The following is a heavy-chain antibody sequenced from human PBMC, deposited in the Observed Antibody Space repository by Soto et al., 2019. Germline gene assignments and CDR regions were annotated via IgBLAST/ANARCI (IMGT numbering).Heavy chain of an antibody. J-gene: IGHJ4*02. CDR3: AKPHSDIRLPDY. D-gene: IGHD4-17*01. V-gene: IGHV3-23*01. CDR2: ISGSGGST. Sequence: GSLRLSCAASGFTFSSYAMSWVRQAPGKGLEWVSAISGSGGSTYYADSVKGRFTISRDNSKNTLYLQMNSLRAEDTAVYYCAKPHSDIRLPDYWGQGTLVTVSS. CDR1: GFTFSSYA.